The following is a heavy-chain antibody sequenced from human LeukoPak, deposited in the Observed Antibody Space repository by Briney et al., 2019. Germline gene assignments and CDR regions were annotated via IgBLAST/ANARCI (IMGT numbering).Heavy chain of an antibody. CDR3: AKPPDSRRRYYGIDY. CDR2: IIPILGIA. V-gene: IGHV1-69*04. J-gene: IGHJ4*02. Sequence: SVKVSCKASGGTFSSYAISWVRQAPGQGLEWMGRIIPILGIANYAQKFQGRVTITADKSTSTAYMELSSLRSEETAVYYCAKPPDSRRRYYGIDYWGQGTLVTVSS. CDR1: GGTFSSYA. D-gene: IGHD6-13*01.